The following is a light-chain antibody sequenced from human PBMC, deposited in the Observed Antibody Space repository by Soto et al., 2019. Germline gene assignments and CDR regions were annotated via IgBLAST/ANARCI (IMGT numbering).Light chain of an antibody. V-gene: IGLV2-14*03. Sequence: QSALTQPASVSGSPGQSVTISCTGTSSDVGGYNYVSWYQQHPGKAPKLLIYDVSHRPSVVSSRFSGSKSGNTASLAISGLQAEDEADYYCSSYTSTNTLVIFGGGTQLTV. CDR2: DVS. CDR3: SSYTSTNTLVI. J-gene: IGLJ2*01. CDR1: SSDVGGYNY.